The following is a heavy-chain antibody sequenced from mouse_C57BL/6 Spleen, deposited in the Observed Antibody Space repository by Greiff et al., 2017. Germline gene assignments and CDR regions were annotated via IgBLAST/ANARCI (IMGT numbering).Heavy chain of an antibody. V-gene: IGHV1-80*01. CDR2: IYPGDGDT. D-gene: IGHD4-1*01. J-gene: IGHJ2*01. CDR3: ASPEGANWDGFDY. CDR1: GYAFSSYW. Sequence: QVQLQQSGAELVKPGASVKISCKASGYAFSSYWMNWVKQRPGKGLEWIGQIYPGDGDTNYNGKFKGKATLTADKSSSTAYMQLSSLTSEDSAVYFCASPEGANWDGFDYWGQGTTLTVSS.